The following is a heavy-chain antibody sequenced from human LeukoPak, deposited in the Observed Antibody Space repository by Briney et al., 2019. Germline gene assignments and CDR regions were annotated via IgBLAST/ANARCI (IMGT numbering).Heavy chain of an antibody. CDR2: VFSGGAT. Sequence: SETLSLTCSVSGDSIYWSWVRQSPGKGLQWIGTVFSGGATSYSPSLASRVTMSLDKSKSHFSLKLSSVTAADTAIYYCAIVTSHPRYFDRWGQGTLVTVSS. CDR3: AIVTSHPRYFDR. V-gene: IGHV4-59*01. D-gene: IGHD3-9*01. CDR1: GDSIY. J-gene: IGHJ4*02.